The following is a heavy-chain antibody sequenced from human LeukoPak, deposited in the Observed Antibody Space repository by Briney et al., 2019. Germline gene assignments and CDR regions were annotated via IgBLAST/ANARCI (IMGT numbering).Heavy chain of an antibody. J-gene: IGHJ5*02. Sequence: GALRLSCVASGFTFSNFWMSWVHQAPGKGPEWVANIKQDGDETYYLDSVKGRFTVSRDNAKNSLYLQMNTLRAEDTAVYYCARDPQYSYDDTGTFDPWGQGTLVTVSS. CDR2: IKQDGDET. CDR1: GFTFSNFW. CDR3: ARDPQYSYDDTGTFDP. D-gene: IGHD3-22*01. V-gene: IGHV3-7*01.